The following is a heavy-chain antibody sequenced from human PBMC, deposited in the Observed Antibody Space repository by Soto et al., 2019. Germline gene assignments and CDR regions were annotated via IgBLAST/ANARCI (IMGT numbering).Heavy chain of an antibody. Sequence: QVQLVQSGAEVKKPGASVKVSCKASGYTFTSYGISWVRQAPGQGLEWMGWISAYNGNTNYAQKLQGRVTMTTDTSTSPDYMARRSLRSDDTAVYYCAREALLADPGAIDYWGQGTLVTVSS. J-gene: IGHJ4*02. CDR2: ISAYNGNT. V-gene: IGHV1-18*04. D-gene: IGHD3-3*02. CDR1: GYTFTSYG. CDR3: AREALLADPGAIDY.